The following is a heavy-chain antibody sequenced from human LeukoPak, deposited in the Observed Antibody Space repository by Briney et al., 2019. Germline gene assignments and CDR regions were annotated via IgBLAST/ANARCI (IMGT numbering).Heavy chain of an antibody. CDR2: ISSSSSTI. CDR3: ATGCSGGSCYPIFDY. Sequence: GGSLRLSCAASGFTFSSYSMNWVRQAPGKGLEWVSYISSSSSTIYYADSVKGRFTISRDNAKNSLYLQMNSLRAEDTAVYYCATGCSGGSCYPIFDYWGQGTLVTVSS. CDR1: GFTFSSYS. J-gene: IGHJ4*02. V-gene: IGHV3-48*01. D-gene: IGHD2-15*01.